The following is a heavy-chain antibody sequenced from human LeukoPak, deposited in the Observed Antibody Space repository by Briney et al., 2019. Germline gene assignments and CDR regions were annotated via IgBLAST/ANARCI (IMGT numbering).Heavy chain of an antibody. Sequence: PSQTLSLTCAVYGGSFSGYYWSWIRQPPGKGLEWIGEINHSGSTNYNPSLKSRVTISVDTSKNQFSLKLSSVTAADTAVYYCARGGKSGYPDYWGQGTLVTVSS. J-gene: IGHJ4*02. CDR1: GGSFSGYY. CDR3: ARGGKSGYPDY. V-gene: IGHV4-34*01. D-gene: IGHD5-12*01. CDR2: INHSGST.